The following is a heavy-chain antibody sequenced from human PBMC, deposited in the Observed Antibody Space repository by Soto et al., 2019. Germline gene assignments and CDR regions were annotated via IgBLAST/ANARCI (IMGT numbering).Heavy chain of an antibody. CDR1: GFSFESYA. CDR2: ISADGGST. J-gene: IGHJ4*02. D-gene: IGHD3-22*01. Sequence: EVQLLESGGGLVQPGGSLRLSCVASGFSFESYAMSWVRQAPGKGLEWVSGISADGGSTYYADSVKGLFTISRDNSSDTLYLQLSSLRGEDTAVYYCAKNQYFFDSSGYHTFDHWGRGILVTVSS. CDR3: AKNQYFFDSSGYHTFDH. V-gene: IGHV3-23*01.